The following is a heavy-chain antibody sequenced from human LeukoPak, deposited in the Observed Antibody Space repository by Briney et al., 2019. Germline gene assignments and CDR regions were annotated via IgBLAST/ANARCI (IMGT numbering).Heavy chain of an antibody. D-gene: IGHD3-10*01. V-gene: IGHV4-34*01. CDR1: GGSFSGYY. Sequence: SETLSLTCAVYGGSFSGYYWSWIRQPPGQGLEWIGEINHSGSTNYNPSLKSRVTVSVDTPKNQFSLKLNSVTAADTAVYYCARGLTGSRRYFDSWGQGTLVTVSS. CDR3: ARGLTGSRRYFDS. CDR2: INHSGST. J-gene: IGHJ4*02.